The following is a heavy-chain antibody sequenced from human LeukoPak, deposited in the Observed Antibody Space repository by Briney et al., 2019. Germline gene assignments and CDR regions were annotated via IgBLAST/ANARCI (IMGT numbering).Heavy chain of an antibody. J-gene: IGHJ4*02. CDR1: GFTFSDYY. D-gene: IGHD6-6*01. CDR3: ARVEAEYSSSSGPFDY. CDR2: ISSSGSTI. Sequence: GGSLRLSCAASGFTFSDYYMSWIRQAPGKGLEWVSYISSSGSTIYYADSVKGRFTISRDNAKNSLYLQMNSLRAEDTAVYYCARVEAEYSSSSGPFDYWGQGTLDTVSS. V-gene: IGHV3-11*01.